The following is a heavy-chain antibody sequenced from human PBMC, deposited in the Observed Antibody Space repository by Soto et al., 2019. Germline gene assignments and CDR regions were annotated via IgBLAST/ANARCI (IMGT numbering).Heavy chain of an antibody. V-gene: IGHV4-30-4*01. CDR3: ARANSNYDSAYYYYYGMDV. J-gene: IGHJ6*02. CDR1: GGSISSGDYY. D-gene: IGHD4-4*01. CDR2: IYYSGST. Sequence: SETLSLTCTVSGGSISSGDYYWSWIRQPPGKGLEWIGYIYYSGSTYYNPSLKSRVTISVDTSKNQFSLKLSSVTAADTAVYYCARANSNYDSAYYYYYGMDVWGQGTTVT.